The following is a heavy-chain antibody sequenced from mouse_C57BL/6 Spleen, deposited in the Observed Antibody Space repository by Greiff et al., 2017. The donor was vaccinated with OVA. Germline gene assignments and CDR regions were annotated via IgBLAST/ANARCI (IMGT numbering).Heavy chain of an antibody. Sequence: VKLMESGPELVKPGASVKISCKASGYAFSSSWMNWVKQRPGKGLEWIGRIYPGDGDTNYNGKFKGKATLTADKSSSTAYMQLSSLTYEDSAVYFCARGGYYFDYWGQGTTLTVSS. V-gene: IGHV1-82*01. CDR2: IYPGDGDT. CDR3: ARGGYYFDY. D-gene: IGHD3-1*01. J-gene: IGHJ2*01. CDR1: GYAFSSSW.